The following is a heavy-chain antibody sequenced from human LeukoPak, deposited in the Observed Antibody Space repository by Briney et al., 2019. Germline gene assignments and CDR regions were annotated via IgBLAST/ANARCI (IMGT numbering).Heavy chain of an antibody. CDR2: ISAYNGNT. V-gene: IGHV1-18*01. CDR3: AKDAQRGLRLTLFDY. D-gene: IGHD5-12*01. Sequence: GASVKVSCKASGYTFTSYGISWVRQAPGQGLEWMGWISAYNGNTNYAQKFQGRVTMTRDTSISTAYMELSRLRSDDTAVYYCAKDAQRGLRLTLFDYWGQGTLVTVSS. CDR1: GYTFTSYG. J-gene: IGHJ4*02.